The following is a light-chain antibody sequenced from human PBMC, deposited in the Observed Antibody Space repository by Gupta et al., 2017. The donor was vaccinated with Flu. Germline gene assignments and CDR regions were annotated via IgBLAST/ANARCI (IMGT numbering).Light chain of an antibody. Sequence: PGQTASITCSGDKLGMKYACWYQQKPGQSPVLFIYQDSKRPSGIPGRFSGSNSGTTVTLTISGTQAVDEADYYCHASDKRDAWVFGRGTKLTVL. J-gene: IGLJ3*02. CDR2: QDS. CDR3: HASDKRDAWV. CDR1: KLGMKY. V-gene: IGLV3-1*01.